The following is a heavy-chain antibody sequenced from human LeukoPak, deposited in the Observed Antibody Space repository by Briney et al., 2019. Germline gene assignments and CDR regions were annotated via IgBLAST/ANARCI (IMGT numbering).Heavy chain of an antibody. CDR1: GGTFSSYA. V-gene: IGHV1-69*05. J-gene: IGHJ4*02. Sequence: SVKVSCKASGGTFSSYAISWVRQAPGQGLEWVGGIIPIFGTANYAQKFQGRVTITTDESTSTAYMELSSLRSEDTAVYYCARGRSPNTAMVTTFDYWGQGTLVTVSS. D-gene: IGHD5-18*01. CDR3: ARGRSPNTAMVTTFDY. CDR2: IIPIFGTA.